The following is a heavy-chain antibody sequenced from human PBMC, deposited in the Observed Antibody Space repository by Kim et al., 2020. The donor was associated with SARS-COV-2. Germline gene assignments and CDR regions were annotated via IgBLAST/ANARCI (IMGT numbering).Heavy chain of an antibody. CDR1: GGTFSSYA. Sequence: SVKVSCKASGGTFSSYAISWVRQAPGQGLEWMGGIIPIFGTANYAQKFQGRVTITADESTSTAYMELSSLRSEDTAVYYCARDPYNWNGVYYYGMDVWGQGTTVTVSS. CDR3: ARDPYNWNGVYYYGMDV. V-gene: IGHV1-69*13. J-gene: IGHJ6*02. D-gene: IGHD1-20*01. CDR2: IIPIFGTA.